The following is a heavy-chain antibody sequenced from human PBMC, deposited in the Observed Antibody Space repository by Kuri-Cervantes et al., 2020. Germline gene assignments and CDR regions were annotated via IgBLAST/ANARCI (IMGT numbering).Heavy chain of an antibody. CDR1: GGTFSSYA. J-gene: IGHJ4*02. CDR3: ARNYDYVWGSYRQLDY. V-gene: IGHV1-69*06. Sequence: SVKVSCKASGGTFSSYAISWVRQAPGQGLEWMGGIIPPFGTTNYAQKFQGRVTITADKSTSTAYMELSSLRSEDTAVYYCARNYDYVWGSYRQLDYWGQGTLVTVSS. CDR2: IIPPFGTT. D-gene: IGHD3-16*02.